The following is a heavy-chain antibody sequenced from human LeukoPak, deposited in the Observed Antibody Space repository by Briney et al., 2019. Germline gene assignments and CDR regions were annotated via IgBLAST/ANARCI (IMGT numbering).Heavy chain of an antibody. CDR2: IYPSGSP. CDR3: ARGSEQWLTYFGY. V-gene: IGHV4-4*07. Sequence: PTETLSLTCTVSGDYIRSNSGSWVRQPAGKGLEWVDHIYPSGSPNYNPSPRTRVTISVDTSKNQISLKLSSVTAADSAVYYCARGSEQWLTYFGYWGQGTLVTVSS. J-gene: IGHJ4*02. D-gene: IGHD6-19*01. CDR1: GDYIRSNS.